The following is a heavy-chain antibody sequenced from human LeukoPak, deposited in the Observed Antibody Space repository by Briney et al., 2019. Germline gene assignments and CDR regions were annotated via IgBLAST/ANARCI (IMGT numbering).Heavy chain of an antibody. J-gene: IGHJ4*02. D-gene: IGHD1-26*01. CDR2: ISGDGGST. Sequence: GGSLRLSCAASGFTFDDYAMHWVRQAPGKGLEWVSLISGDGGSTYYADSVKGRFTISRDNSKNSPYLQMNSLRTEDTALYYCAKEMKWELSLSHRADFDYWGQGTLVTVSS. V-gene: IGHV3-43*02. CDR1: GFTFDDYA. CDR3: AKEMKWELSLSHRADFDY.